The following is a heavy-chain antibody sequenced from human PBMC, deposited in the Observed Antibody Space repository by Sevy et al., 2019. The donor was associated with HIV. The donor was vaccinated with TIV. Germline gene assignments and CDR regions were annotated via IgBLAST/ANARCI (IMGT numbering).Heavy chain of an antibody. CDR3: ARSNPDGYNYSYYYGMDV. Sequence: ASVKVSCKASGDTFGNYAIAWVRQAPGQGLEWMGGIIPVFGSANSAQKFQDGVTITADVSTSTAYMELRSLRSEDTAVYYCARSNPDGYNYSYYYGMDVWGQGTTVTVSS. CDR1: GDTFGNYA. D-gene: IGHD1-1*01. J-gene: IGHJ6*02. V-gene: IGHV1-69*13. CDR2: IIPVFGSA.